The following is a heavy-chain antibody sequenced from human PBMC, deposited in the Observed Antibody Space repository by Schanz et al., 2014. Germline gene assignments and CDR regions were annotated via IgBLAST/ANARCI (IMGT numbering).Heavy chain of an antibody. CDR1: GFTFSSYA. J-gene: IGHJ4*02. CDR2: ISGSGGST. CDR3: ARGGFGEVSYFDY. D-gene: IGHD3-10*01. V-gene: IGHV3-23*01. Sequence: EVQLLESGGGLVQPGGSLRLSCAASGFTFSSYAMGWVRQAPGKGLEWVSAISGSGGSTYYADSVKGRFTISRDNSKNTLYLQMNSLRPEDTAVYYCARGGFGEVSYFDYWGQGTLVTVSS.